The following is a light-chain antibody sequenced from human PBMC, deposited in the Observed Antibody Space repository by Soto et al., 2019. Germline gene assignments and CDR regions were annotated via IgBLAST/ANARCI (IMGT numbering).Light chain of an antibody. V-gene: IGKV3-11*01. CDR3: QQRSNWGYA. Sequence: EIVLTQSPATLSLSPGERATLSCRASQRLNKYFAWYQQKPGQAPRLLIYDVSNRATGTPARFSGSGSGTDFTLTINSLEPEDFAVYYCQQRSNWGYAFGQGTKLEIK. CDR2: DVS. J-gene: IGKJ2*01. CDR1: QRLNKY.